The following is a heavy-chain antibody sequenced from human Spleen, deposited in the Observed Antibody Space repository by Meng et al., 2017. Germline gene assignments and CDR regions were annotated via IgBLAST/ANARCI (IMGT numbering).Heavy chain of an antibody. CDR3: ARGTGTGFDY. CDR1: GYTFTNVD. V-gene: IGHV1-8*01. CDR2: MKPNSGKT. J-gene: IGHJ4*02. Sequence: QVQLVQSGAEVKKPGASVKVSCKAAGYTFTNVDINWVRQASGQGLEWMGWMKPNSGKTGYAEKCQGRVTMTRDTSISTAYMELSSLTSQDTAVYYCARGTGTGFDYWGQGALVTVSS. D-gene: IGHD1-7*01.